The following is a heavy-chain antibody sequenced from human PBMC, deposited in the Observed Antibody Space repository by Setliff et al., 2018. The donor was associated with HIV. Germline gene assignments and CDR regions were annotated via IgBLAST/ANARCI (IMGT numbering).Heavy chain of an antibody. CDR2: IWYDGSNK. CDR1: GFTFSSYG. V-gene: IGHV3-30*02. J-gene: IGHJ6*02. CDR3: AKFFPGYCSGGSCHGLYGMDV. Sequence: GGSLRLSCAASGFTFSSYGMHWVRQAPGKGLEWVAVIWYDGSNKYYADSVKGRFTISRDNSKNTLYLQMNSLRAEDTAVYYCAKFFPGYCSGGSCHGLYGMDVWGQGTTVTV. D-gene: IGHD2-15*01.